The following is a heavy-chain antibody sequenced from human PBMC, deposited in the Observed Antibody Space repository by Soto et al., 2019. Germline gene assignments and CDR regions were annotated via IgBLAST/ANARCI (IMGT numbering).Heavy chain of an antibody. J-gene: IGHJ6*04. V-gene: IGHV1-2*02. CDR2: INPNSGGT. D-gene: IGHD6-13*01. Sequence: QVQLVQSGAEVKKPGASVKVSCKASGFTFSAYYIYWVRQAPGQGLEWIGWINPNSGGTNNAQKFPGRVTMTRATSNSTVYMELSALIPDDTAVYYNVRSPLDQYSSSWRSAYYGMDVWGKGSTVTVSS. CDR1: GFTFSAYY. CDR3: VRSPLDQYSSSWRSAYYGMDV.